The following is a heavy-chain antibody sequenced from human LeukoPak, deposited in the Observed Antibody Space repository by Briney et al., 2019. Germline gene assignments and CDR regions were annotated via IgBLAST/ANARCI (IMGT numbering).Heavy chain of an antibody. CDR2: ISGSGGST. V-gene: IGHV3-23*01. D-gene: IGHD6-13*01. CDR3: AKVSSSRYGEPIDY. Sequence: GGSLRLSCAASGFTFSSYAMSWVRQAPGKGLEWVSAISGSGGSTYYADSVKGRFTISRDNSKNTLYLQMNSLRAEDTAVYYCAKVSSSRYGEPIDYWGQGTLVTVSS. J-gene: IGHJ4*02. CDR1: GFTFSSYA.